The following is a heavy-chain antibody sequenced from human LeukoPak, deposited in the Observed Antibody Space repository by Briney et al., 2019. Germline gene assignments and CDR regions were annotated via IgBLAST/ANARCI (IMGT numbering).Heavy chain of an antibody. CDR3: ARGEGEYDFWSGYYNWSDP. D-gene: IGHD3-3*01. V-gene: IGHV4-31*03. J-gene: IGHJ5*02. CDR2: IYYSGST. CDR1: GGSISSGGYY. Sequence: SETLSLTCTVSGGSISSGGYYWSWIRQHPGKGLEWIGYIYYSGSTYYNPSLKSRVTISVDTSKNQFSLKLSSVTAADTAVYYCARGEGEYDFWSGYYNWSDPWGQGTLVTVSS.